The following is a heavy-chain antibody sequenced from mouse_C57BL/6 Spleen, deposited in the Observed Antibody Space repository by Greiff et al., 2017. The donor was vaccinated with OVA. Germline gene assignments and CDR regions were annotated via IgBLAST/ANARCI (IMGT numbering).Heavy chain of an antibody. CDR3: ARGDYYGSSHWYFDV. J-gene: IGHJ1*03. D-gene: IGHD1-1*01. CDR1: GYTFTDYN. Sequence: DVQLQESGPELVKPGASVKMSCKASGYTFTDYNMHWVKQSHGKSLEWIGYINPNNGGTSYNQKFKGKATLTVNKSSSTAYMELRSLTSEDSAVYYCARGDYYGSSHWYFDVWGTGTTVTVSS. V-gene: IGHV1-22*01. CDR2: INPNNGGT.